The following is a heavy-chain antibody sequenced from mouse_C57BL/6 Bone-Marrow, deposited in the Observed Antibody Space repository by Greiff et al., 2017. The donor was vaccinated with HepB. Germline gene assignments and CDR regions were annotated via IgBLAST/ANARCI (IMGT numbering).Heavy chain of an antibody. CDR2: ISSGSSTI. J-gene: IGHJ3*01. V-gene: IGHV5-17*03. CDR3: ATYYGSSFFAY. D-gene: IGHD1-1*01. CDR1: GFTFSDYG. Sequence: EVQLVESGGGLVKPGGSLKLSCAASGFTFSDYGMHWVRQAPEKGLEWVAYISSGSSTIYYPDSVKGRFTISRDNAKNTLYLQMSSLKSEDTAMYYCATYYGSSFFAYWGQGTLVTVSA.